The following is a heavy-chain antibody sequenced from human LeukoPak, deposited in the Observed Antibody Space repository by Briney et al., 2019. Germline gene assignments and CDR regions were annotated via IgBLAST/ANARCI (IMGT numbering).Heavy chain of an antibody. CDR1: GGTFSSYA. D-gene: IGHD6-19*01. Sequence: SVKVSCKASGGTFSSYAISWVRQAPGQGLEWMGRIIPIFGIANYAQKFQGRVTITADKSTSTAYMELSSLRSEDTAVYYCARDSQCSSGWLNPFDYWGQGTLVTVSS. J-gene: IGHJ4*02. CDR3: ARDSQCSSGWLNPFDY. CDR2: IIPIFGIA. V-gene: IGHV1-69*04.